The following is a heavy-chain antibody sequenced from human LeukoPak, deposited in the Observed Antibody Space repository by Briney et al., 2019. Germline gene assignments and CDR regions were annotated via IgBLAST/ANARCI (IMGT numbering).Heavy chain of an antibody. V-gene: IGHV4-39*02. Sequence: PSETLSLTCTVSGGSISSSNYYWGWIRQPPGKGLEWIASIHYSETTYYNPSFKSRVTISVDTSKNHFSLKLSSVTAADTAVYYCARGPTYQPIDFWGQGTLVTVSS. CDR1: GGSISSSNYY. CDR2: IHYSETT. CDR3: ARGPTYQPIDF. J-gene: IGHJ4*02. D-gene: IGHD2-2*01.